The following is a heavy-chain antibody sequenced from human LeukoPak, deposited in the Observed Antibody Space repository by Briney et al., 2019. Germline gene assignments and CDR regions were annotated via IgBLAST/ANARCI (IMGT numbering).Heavy chain of an antibody. Sequence: PGGSLRLSCAASGFTFSSYAMSWVRQAPGKGLEWVANIKQDGSEKYYVDSVKGRFTISRDNAKNSLYLQMNSLRAEDTAVYYCARYYYGSGSYSRGYGYWGQGTLVTVSP. J-gene: IGHJ4*02. CDR3: ARYYYGSGSYSRGYGY. D-gene: IGHD3-10*01. CDR2: IKQDGSEK. V-gene: IGHV3-7*01. CDR1: GFTFSSYA.